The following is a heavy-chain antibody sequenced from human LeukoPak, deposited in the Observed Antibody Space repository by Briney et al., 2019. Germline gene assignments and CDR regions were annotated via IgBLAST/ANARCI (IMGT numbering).Heavy chain of an antibody. Sequence: PSETLSLTCAVYGGSFSGYYWSWIRQPPGKGLEWIGEINHSGSTNYNPSLKSRVTISVDTSKNQFSLKLSSVTAADTAVYYRSIWFGGVGFDPWGQGTLVTVSS. V-gene: IGHV4-34*01. CDR1: GGSFSGYY. CDR2: INHSGST. D-gene: IGHD3-10*01. CDR3: SIWFGGVGFDP. J-gene: IGHJ5*02.